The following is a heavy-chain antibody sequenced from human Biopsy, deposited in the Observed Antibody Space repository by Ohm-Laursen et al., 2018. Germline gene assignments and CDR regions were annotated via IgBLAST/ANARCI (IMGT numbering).Heavy chain of an antibody. CDR3: ARATNSTGWPYYYFYCMDV. J-gene: IGHJ6*02. CDR2: IYYSGNT. Sequence: TLSLTCSVSGGSIRSDYWSWIRQTPGKGLEWIGYIYYSGNTNYNPSLKSRVTISVDTSKNQSSLRLNSVTAADTAVYYCARATNSTGWPYYYFYCMDVWGQGTTVTVSS. CDR1: GGSIRSDY. V-gene: IGHV4-59*01. D-gene: IGHD2/OR15-2a*01.